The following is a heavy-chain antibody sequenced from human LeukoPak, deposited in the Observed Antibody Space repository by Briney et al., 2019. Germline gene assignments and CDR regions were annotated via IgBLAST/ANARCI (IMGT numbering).Heavy chain of an antibody. D-gene: IGHD6-13*01. CDR2: IIPILGIA. V-gene: IGHV1-69*04. CDR3: AGQGRYSSSWHGLDY. Sequence: SVKVSCKASGGTFSSYAISWVRQAPGQGLEWMGRIIPILGIANYVQKFQGRVTITTDESTSTAYMELSSLRSEDTAVYYCAGQGRYSSSWHGLDYWGQGTLVTVSS. CDR1: GGTFSSYA. J-gene: IGHJ4*02.